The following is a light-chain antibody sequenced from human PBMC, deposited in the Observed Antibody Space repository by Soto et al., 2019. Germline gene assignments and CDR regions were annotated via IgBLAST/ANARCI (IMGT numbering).Light chain of an antibody. Sequence: DIQLTQSPSFLSASVGDRVTITCRASHRIATYLAWYQQHPGKAPKLLIYSASTLETGVPSRFSGSGSGTDFTLTISNLQPADFATYYCQHLNPFPPGTFGQGTQVEIK. V-gene: IGKV1-9*01. J-gene: IGKJ1*01. CDR1: HRIATY. CDR3: QHLNPFPPGT. CDR2: SAS.